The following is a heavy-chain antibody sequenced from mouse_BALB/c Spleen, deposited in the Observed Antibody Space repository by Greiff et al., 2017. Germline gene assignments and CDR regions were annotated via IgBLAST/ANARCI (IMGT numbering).Heavy chain of an antibody. D-gene: IGHD2-4*01. CDR1: GFSLTSYG. V-gene: IGHV2-5-1*01. Sequence: QVQLKESGPSLVQPSQSLSITCTVSGFSLTSYGVHWVRQSPGKGLEWLGVIWRGGSTDYNAAFMSRLSITKDNSKSQVFFKMNSLQADDTAIYYCAKSTMITGAWFAYWGQGTLVTVSA. J-gene: IGHJ3*01. CDR3: AKSTMITGAWFAY. CDR2: IWRGGST.